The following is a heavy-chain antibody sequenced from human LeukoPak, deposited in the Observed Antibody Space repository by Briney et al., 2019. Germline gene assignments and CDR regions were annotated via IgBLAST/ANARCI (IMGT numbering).Heavy chain of an antibody. Sequence: SQTLSLTCTVSGGSISSGGYYWSWLRQHPGKGLEWIGYIYYSGSTCYNPSLKSRVTISVDTSKNQFSLKLSSVTAADTAVYYCARSLVQHQIDYWGQGTLVTVSS. CDR1: GGSISSGGYY. V-gene: IGHV4-31*03. J-gene: IGHJ4*02. D-gene: IGHD2-8*02. CDR2: IYYSGST. CDR3: ARSLVQHQIDY.